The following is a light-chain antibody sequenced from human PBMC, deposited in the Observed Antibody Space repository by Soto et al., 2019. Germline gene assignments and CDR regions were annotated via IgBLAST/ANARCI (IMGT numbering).Light chain of an antibody. CDR3: QQYNDWPLT. V-gene: IGKV3-15*01. Sequence: EIVMTQSPATLSVSPGERATLSCRASQSINNNLAWYQQKLGQGPRLLIYGASSRATGIPARFSGSGSGTGFTLTIRSLQSEDFAIYYCQQYNDWPLTFGGGTKVEIK. CDR2: GAS. J-gene: IGKJ4*01. CDR1: QSINNN.